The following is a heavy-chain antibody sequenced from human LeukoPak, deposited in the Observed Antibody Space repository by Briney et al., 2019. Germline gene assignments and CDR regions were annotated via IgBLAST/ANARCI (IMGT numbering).Heavy chain of an antibody. D-gene: IGHD3-22*01. CDR1: GFTFSSHS. V-gene: IGHV3-48*02. CDR3: SREIFYASGGYAFDY. Sequence: GGSLTLSCAASGFTFSSHSMKCVRQAPGKGLEWVSYISSSSSTIYYTDSVKGRCTISRDNAKNSLYLQMNSLRDEDTAVYYCSREIFYASGGYAFDYWGQGTLVTVSS. J-gene: IGHJ4*02. CDR2: ISSSSSTI.